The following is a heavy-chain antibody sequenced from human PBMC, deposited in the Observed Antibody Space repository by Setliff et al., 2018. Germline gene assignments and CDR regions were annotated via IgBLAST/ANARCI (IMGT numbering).Heavy chain of an antibody. J-gene: IGHJ4*02. CDR3: ARDRGSNNSPEDFDY. CDR1: RGSINSHY. D-gene: IGHD1-1*01. V-gene: IGHV4-4*07. Sequence: SETLSLTCTVSRGSINSHYWSWIRQPAGKGLEWIGRIFGSGSTNYNPSLKSRVAMSIDTSKNQFFLKVRSVTAADTAVYYCARDRGSNNSPEDFDYWGLGTLVTVSS. CDR2: IFGSGST.